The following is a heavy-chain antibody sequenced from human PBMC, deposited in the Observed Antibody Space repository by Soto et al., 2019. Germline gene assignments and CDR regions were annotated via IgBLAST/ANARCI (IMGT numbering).Heavy chain of an antibody. V-gene: IGHV1-2*04. D-gene: IGHD2-2*01. CDR1: GYTFTGYY. CDR3: AREPYGYCISTSCYGGGYYYYGMDV. Sequence: ASVKVSCKASGYTFTGYYMHWVRQAPGQGLERMGWINPNSGGTNYAQKFQGWVTMTRDTSISTAYMELSRLRSDDTAVYYCAREPYGYCISTSCYGGGYYYYGMDVWGQGTTVTVS. J-gene: IGHJ6*02. CDR2: INPNSGGT.